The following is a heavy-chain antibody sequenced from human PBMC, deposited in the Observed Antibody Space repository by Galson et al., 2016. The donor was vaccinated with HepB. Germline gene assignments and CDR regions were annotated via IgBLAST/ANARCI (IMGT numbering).Heavy chain of an antibody. CDR2: IYSGGST. CDR3: ARLRVSGTGLRWGAPETYSYSYYGMDV. J-gene: IGHJ6*02. V-gene: IGHV3-53*01. Sequence: SLRLSCAASGFTVSTNYMNWVRQAPGKGPEWVSVIYSGGSTYYADSVKGRFTISRDNSKNTLYLQMNSLRAEDTAVYYCARLRVSGTGLRWGAPETYSYSYYGMDVWGQGTTVTVSS. CDR1: GFTVSTNY. D-gene: IGHD6-19*01.